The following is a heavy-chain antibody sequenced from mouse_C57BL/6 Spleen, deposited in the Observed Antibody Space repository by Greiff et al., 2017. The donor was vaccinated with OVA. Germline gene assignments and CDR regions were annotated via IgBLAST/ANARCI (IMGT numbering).Heavy chain of an antibody. D-gene: IGHD2-5*01. Sequence: VQLQQPGAELVMPGASVKLSCKASGYTFTSYWMHWVKQRPGQGLEWIGEIDPSDSYTNYNQKFKGKSTLTVDKSSSTAYMQLSSLTSEDSAVYYCARSYYSKGYWYFDVWGTGTTVTVSS. J-gene: IGHJ1*03. V-gene: IGHV1-69*01. CDR2: IDPSDSYT. CDR3: ARSYYSKGYWYFDV. CDR1: GYTFTSYW.